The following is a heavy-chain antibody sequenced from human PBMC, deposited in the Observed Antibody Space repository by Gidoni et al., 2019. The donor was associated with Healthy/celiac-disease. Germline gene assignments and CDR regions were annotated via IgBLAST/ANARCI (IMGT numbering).Heavy chain of an antibody. V-gene: IGHV3-15*07. J-gene: IGHJ6*03. Sequence: EVQLVESGGGLVKPGGSLRLSCAASGFTFSNAWMNWVRQAPGKGLEWVGRIKSKTDGGTTDYAAPVKGRFTISRDDSKNTLYLQMNSLKTEDTAVYHCTTDLRPDGKGYYYYYMDVWGKGTTVTVSS. CDR1: GFTFSNAW. CDR3: TTDLRPDGKGYYYYYMDV. CDR2: IKSKTDGGTT. D-gene: IGHD1-26*01.